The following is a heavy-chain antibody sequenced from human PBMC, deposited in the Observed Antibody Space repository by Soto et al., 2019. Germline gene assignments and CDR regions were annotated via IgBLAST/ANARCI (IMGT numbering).Heavy chain of an antibody. CDR2: VKGDGSST. J-gene: IGHJ6*02. Sequence: EVQLVESGGGLVQPGGSLRLSCVASEFTFSNHWMHWVRQGPGRGLVWVSRVKGDGSSTIYADSAKGRFTISRDNAKNTLYLQINSLRADDTAVYYCARGLPGYYGWDVWGQGTTVTVSS. CDR1: EFTFSNHW. CDR3: ARGLPGYYGWDV. V-gene: IGHV3-74*01.